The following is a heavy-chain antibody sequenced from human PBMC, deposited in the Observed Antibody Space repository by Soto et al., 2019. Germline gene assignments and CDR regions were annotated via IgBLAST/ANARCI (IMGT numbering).Heavy chain of an antibody. J-gene: IGHJ6*02. CDR1: GGTFSRHA. CDR3: ASIGDIVLMVYTRNYYYCIDV. D-gene: IGHD2-8*01. CDR2: IIPIFGTA. V-gene: IGHV1-69*13. Sequence: SVKVSCKASGGTFSRHAISWVRQAPGQGIEWMGGIIPIFGTANYAQKFQGRVTITADESTSTAYMELSSLRSEDTAVYYCASIGDIVLMVYTRNYYYCIDVCDPAPTCTVSS.